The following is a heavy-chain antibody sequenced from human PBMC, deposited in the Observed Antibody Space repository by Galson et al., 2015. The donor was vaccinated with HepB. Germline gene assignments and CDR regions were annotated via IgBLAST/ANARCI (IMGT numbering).Heavy chain of an antibody. J-gene: IGHJ2*01. CDR1: GFRFGDYW. Sequence: SLRLSCAASGFRFGDYWMHWVRQVPGKGLEWISRINTFGNEIKYADSVRGRFATSRDNAKNILYLQMYSLGAEDTGLYYCAWRGGSTWFPGSGYFDLWGRGSLVTVSS. V-gene: IGHV3-74*03. CDR2: INTFGNEI. D-gene: IGHD2-2*01. CDR3: AWRGGSTWFPGSGYFDL.